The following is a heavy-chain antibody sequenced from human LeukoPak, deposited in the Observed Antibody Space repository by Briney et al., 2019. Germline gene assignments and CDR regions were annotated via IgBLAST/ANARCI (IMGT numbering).Heavy chain of an antibody. Sequence: SGPTLVNPTQTLTLTCSFSGLSLITSGVGVGWIRQSPGKALEWVAIIYWDNDKRYSPYLNNRLSITKDTSNNQVVLTMTNMDPVDTGTYFCAHIMITFGGVLRDDAFDVWGPGTVVTVSP. J-gene: IGHJ3*01. D-gene: IGHD3-16*01. V-gene: IGHV2-5*02. CDR1: GLSLITSGVG. CDR2: IYWDNDK. CDR3: AHIMITFGGVLRDDAFDV.